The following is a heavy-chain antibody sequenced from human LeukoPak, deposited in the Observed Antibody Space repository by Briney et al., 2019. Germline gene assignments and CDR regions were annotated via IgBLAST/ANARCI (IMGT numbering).Heavy chain of an antibody. CDR2: ISAYNGNT. D-gene: IGHD3-10*01. V-gene: IGHV1-18*01. CDR3: ARDKVDTMVRGVLNWFDP. J-gene: IGHJ5*02. Sequence: ASVKVSCKASGYTFTSYGISWVRQAPGQGLEWMGCISAYNGNTNYAQKLQGRVTMTTDTSTSTAYMELRSLRSDDTAVYYCARDKVDTMVRGVLNWFDPWGQGTLVTVSS. CDR1: GYTFTSYG.